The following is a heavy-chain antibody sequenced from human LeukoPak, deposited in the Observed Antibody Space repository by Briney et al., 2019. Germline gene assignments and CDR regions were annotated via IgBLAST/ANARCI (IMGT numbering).Heavy chain of an antibody. J-gene: IGHJ4*02. CDR2: ISSSSSTI. V-gene: IGHV3-48*02. Sequence: GGSLRLSCAASGFTFSSYSMNWVRQAPGKGLEWVSYISSSSSTIYYADSVKGRFTISRDNAKNSLYLQMNSLRDEDTAVYYCAREAGSGYGDYVDYWGQGTLVTVSS. D-gene: IGHD4-17*01. CDR1: GFTFSSYS. CDR3: AREAGSGYGDYVDY.